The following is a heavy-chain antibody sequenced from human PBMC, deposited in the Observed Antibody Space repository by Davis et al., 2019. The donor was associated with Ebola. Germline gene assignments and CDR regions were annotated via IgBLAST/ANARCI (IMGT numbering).Heavy chain of an antibody. Sequence: ASVKVSCKASGYTFTSYGISWVRQAPGQGLEWMGWISAYNGNTNYAQKLQGRVTMTTDTSTSTAYMELRSLRSDDTAVYYCARASPLAAAGTFDPWGQGTLVTVSS. CDR3: ARASPLAAAGTFDP. V-gene: IGHV1-18*01. CDR1: GYTFTSYG. J-gene: IGHJ5*02. D-gene: IGHD6-13*01. CDR2: ISAYNGNT.